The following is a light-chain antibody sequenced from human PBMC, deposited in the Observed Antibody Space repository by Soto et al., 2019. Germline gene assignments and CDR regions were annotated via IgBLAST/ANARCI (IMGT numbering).Light chain of an antibody. CDR1: QSVSAY. V-gene: IGKV3-15*01. CDR3: QQYSDWPLVT. J-gene: IGKJ4*01. Sequence: EIVMTQSPATLSVSPGERVTLSCRASQSVSAYLAWYLQKPGQAPPLLIYGASTTATGIPARFSGSGSGTEFTLTISSLQSEDSAVYHCQQYSDWPLVTFGGGTKVEI. CDR2: GAS.